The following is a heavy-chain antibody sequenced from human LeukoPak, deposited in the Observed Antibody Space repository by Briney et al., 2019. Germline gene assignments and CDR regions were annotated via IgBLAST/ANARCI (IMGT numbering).Heavy chain of an antibody. D-gene: IGHD3-3*01. V-gene: IGHV4-38-2*01. CDR1: GYSISNGYY. CDR3: ATDSNRGILEWFQY. J-gene: IGHJ1*01. CDR2: ISYSGST. Sequence: TTSETLSLTCAVSGYSISNGYYWCWIRHPPGKGLEGVGSISYSGSTYYNPSLKSRVTISVDTSKNHVSLKLSSVTAADTAVYYCATDSNRGILEWFQYWGQGSLVTVSS.